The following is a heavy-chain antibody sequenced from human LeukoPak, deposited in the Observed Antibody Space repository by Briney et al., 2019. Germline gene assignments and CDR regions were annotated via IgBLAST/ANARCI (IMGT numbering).Heavy chain of an antibody. J-gene: IGHJ4*02. CDR3: ARAPIASPFYFDY. CDR1: GFAFDEHG. CDR2: INWSGGST. V-gene: IGHV3-20*04. Sequence: PGGSLRLSCAASGFAFDEHGMSWVRQVPGKGLEWVSGINWSGGSTGYADPLRGRFTISRDNAKNSLYLQMDSLRAEDTALYYCARAPIASPFYFDYWGQGTLVTVSS. D-gene: IGHD2-15*01.